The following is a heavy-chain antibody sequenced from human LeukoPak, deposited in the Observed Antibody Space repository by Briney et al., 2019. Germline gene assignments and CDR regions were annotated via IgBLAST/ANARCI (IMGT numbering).Heavy chain of an antibody. CDR1: GGSISSGSYY. Sequence: SQTLSLTCTVSGGSISSGSYYWSWIRQPAGKGLEWIGRIYTSGSTNYNPSLKSRVTISVDTSKNQFSLKLSSVTAADTAVYYCARELITGTWGDWFDPWGQGTLVTVSS. V-gene: IGHV4-61*02. J-gene: IGHJ5*02. CDR3: ARELITGTWGDWFDP. D-gene: IGHD1-20*01. CDR2: IYTSGST.